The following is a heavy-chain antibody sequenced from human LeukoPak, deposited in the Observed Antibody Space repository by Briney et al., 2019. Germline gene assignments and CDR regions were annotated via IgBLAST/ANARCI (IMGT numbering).Heavy chain of an antibody. J-gene: IGHJ3*02. V-gene: IGHV4-59*08. Sequence: SETLSLTCTVSGGSISGYYWSWIRQPPGKGLEWIGYIYYSGSTNYNPSLKSRVTISVDTSKNQFSLKLSSVTAADTAVYYCARHEGFGENAFDIWGQGTMVTVSS. D-gene: IGHD3-10*01. CDR1: GGSISGYY. CDR2: IYYSGST. CDR3: ARHEGFGENAFDI.